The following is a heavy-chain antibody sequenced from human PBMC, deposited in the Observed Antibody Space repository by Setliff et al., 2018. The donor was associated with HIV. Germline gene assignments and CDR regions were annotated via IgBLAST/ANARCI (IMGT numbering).Heavy chain of an antibody. D-gene: IGHD6-13*01. CDR1: GSSISSNYY. J-gene: IGHJ5*02. CDR3: ARIGSGWSVGWFDP. CDR2: IDASANT. V-gene: IGHV4-38-2*02. Sequence: SETLSLTCTVSGSSISSNYYWAWIRQAPGKGLEWIGCIDASANTYYIPSLKSRATISIDTSKNQLSRKLRSVTAADTAVYYCARIGSGWSVGWFDPWGQG.